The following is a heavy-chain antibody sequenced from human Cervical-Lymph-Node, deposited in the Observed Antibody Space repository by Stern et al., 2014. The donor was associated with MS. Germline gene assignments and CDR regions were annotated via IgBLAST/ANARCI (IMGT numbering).Heavy chain of an antibody. CDR3: ARVYGSNSNYYYGMDV. CDR1: GFTFSKYS. CDR2: IHNNGSST. D-gene: IGHD4-23*01. Sequence: EVHLVESGGGLVQPGGSLRLSCAASGFTFSKYSMHWVRQAPGKGLEYVSAIHNNGSSTYYVESVKGRFTISRDNSKNMLYLHLGSLRPEDTAVYYCARVYGSNSNYYYGMDVWGQGATVTVSS. V-gene: IGHV3-64*07. J-gene: IGHJ6*02.